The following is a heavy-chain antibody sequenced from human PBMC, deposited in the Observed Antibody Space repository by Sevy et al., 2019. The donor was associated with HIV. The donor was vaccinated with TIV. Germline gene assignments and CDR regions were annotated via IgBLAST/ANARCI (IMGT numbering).Heavy chain of an antibody. D-gene: IGHD2-2*01. Sequence: ASVKVSCKVPGYTLSEVSMHWVRQAPGKGLEWMGGFVPEDGEIVYAQNFQGRVTVAKDTLTDTAYLDVTNLRSEDTATYFCVIGDTPRLTGSGTRLKDQSLNYFHFWGQGTLVTVSS. CDR1: GYTLSEVS. CDR2: FVPEDGEI. J-gene: IGHJ4*02. V-gene: IGHV1-24*01. CDR3: VIGDTPRLTGSGTRLKDQSLNYFHF.